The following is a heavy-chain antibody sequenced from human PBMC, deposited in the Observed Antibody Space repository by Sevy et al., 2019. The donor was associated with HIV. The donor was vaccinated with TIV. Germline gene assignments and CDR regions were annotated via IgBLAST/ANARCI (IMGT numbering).Heavy chain of an antibody. CDR2: IYYSGST. CDR3: ARRSYYGSGSYPFDY. J-gene: IGHJ4*02. Sequence: SESLSLTCTVSGGSISSGGYYWSWIRQHPGKGLEWIGYIYYSGSTYYNPSLKSRVTISVDTSKNQFSLKLSSVTAADPAVYYCARRSYYGSGSYPFDYWGQGTLVTVSS. D-gene: IGHD3-10*01. V-gene: IGHV4-31*03. CDR1: GGSISSGGYY.